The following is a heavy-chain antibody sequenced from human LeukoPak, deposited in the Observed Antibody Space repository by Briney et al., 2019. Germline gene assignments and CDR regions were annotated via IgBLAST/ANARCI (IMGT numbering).Heavy chain of an antibody. J-gene: IGHJ4*02. D-gene: IGHD3-22*01. CDR2: IYYSGST. V-gene: IGHV4-39*07. Sequence: SETLSLTCTVSGGSISSSSYYWGWIRQPPGKGLEWIGSIYYSGSTNYNPSLKSRVTISVDTSKNQFSLKLSSVTAADTAVYYCARRVNYYDSSGYHYYFDYWGQGTLVTVSS. CDR1: GGSISSSSYY. CDR3: ARRVNYYDSSGYHYYFDY.